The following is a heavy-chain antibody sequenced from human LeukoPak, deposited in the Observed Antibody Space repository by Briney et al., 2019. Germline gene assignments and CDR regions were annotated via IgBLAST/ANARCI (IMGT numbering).Heavy chain of an antibody. CDR1: GGTFNNYA. CDR2: IIPLFGTA. Sequence: SVKVSCKASGGTFNNYAISWVRQAPGQGLEWMGGIIPLFGTADYAQKFQGRVTITADESTSTAYMELSSLRLEDTAVYYCARDLLGSSSSYYSGAWDYWGQGTLVTVSS. D-gene: IGHD3-22*01. CDR3: ARDLLGSSSSYYSGAWDY. V-gene: IGHV1-69*13. J-gene: IGHJ4*02.